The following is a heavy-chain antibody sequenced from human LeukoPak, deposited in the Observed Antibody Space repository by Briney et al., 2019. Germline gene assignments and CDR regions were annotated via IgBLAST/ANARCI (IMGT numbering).Heavy chain of an antibody. CDR1: GFTFDDYA. CDR2: ISWNSGSI. V-gene: IGHV3-9*01. Sequence: GGSLRLSCAASGFTFDDYAMHWVRQAPGKGLEWVSGISWNSGSIGYADSVKGRFTISRDNAKNSLYLQMNSLSAEDTALYYCAKLIAAAGFYYFDYWGQGTLVTVSS. J-gene: IGHJ4*02. CDR3: AKLIAAAGFYYFDY. D-gene: IGHD6-13*01.